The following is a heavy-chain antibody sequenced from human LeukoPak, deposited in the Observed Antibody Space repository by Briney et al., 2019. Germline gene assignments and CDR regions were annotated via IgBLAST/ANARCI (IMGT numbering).Heavy chain of an antibody. V-gene: IGHV4-61*02. CDR1: GGSISSGSYY. CDR2: MYTSGST. D-gene: IGHD6-19*01. J-gene: IGHJ6*03. CDR3: ARTGWYAPLGGGRGYYYYYYYMDV. Sequence: SETLSLTCTVSGGSISSGSYYWSWIRQPAGKGPELVGRMYTSGSTNYNPSLKGRVTISVDTSKNQFSLKLRSVTAADTAVYYCARTGWYAPLGGGRGYYYYYYYMDVWGKGTTVTISS.